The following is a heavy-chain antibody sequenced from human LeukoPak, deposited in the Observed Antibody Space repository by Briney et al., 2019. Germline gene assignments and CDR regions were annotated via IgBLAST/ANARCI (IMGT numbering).Heavy chain of an antibody. Sequence: GESLKISCKGSGYTFTNYWIGWVRQMSGKGLEWMGIIYPGDSDTRYSPSFQGQVTISADKSISTAYLQWSSLKASDTAMYYCARHNGIAARPFDYWGQGTLVTVSS. CDR3: ARHNGIAARPFDY. D-gene: IGHD6-6*01. J-gene: IGHJ4*02. V-gene: IGHV5-51*01. CDR1: GYTFTNYW. CDR2: IYPGDSDT.